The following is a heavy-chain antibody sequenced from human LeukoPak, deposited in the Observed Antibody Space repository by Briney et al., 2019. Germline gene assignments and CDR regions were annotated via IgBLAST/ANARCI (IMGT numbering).Heavy chain of an antibody. CDR3: AIDMARGHI. V-gene: IGHV4-34*01. D-gene: IGHD3-10*01. Sequence: PSETLSLTCDVYGESFSCYYWAWIRQPPGKVLEWIGDINDSGRTNYHPSLKSRLTISVDTSNNQLSLKLSSVTAADTAVYYCAIDMARGHIWGQGTLVTVSS. J-gene: IGHJ4*02. CDR2: INDSGRT. CDR1: GESFSCYY.